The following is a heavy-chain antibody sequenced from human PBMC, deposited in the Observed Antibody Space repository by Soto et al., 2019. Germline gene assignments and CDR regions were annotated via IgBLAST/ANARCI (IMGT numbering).Heavy chain of an antibody. D-gene: IGHD6-13*01. V-gene: IGHV3-23*01. CDR2: ISGSGRST. Sequence: GGSLRLSCAASGFTFSTYWMHWIRQVPGKGLEWVSVISGSGRSTYYADSVKGRFTISRDDSKNTLFLEMNTLRAEDTAVYYCAKSHFPIAASRQPHFDHWGQGALVTVSS. J-gene: IGHJ4*02. CDR1: GFTFSTYW. CDR3: AKSHFPIAASRQPHFDH.